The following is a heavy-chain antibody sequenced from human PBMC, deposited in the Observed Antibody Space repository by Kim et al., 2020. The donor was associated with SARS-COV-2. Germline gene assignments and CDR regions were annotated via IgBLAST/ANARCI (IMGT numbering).Heavy chain of an antibody. Sequence: YIYDAASGKGRLTICRDNAKNSRYLQRNSLRAEDTAVYYCARVGEGYVDYWGQGTLVTVSS. CDR3: ARVGEGYVDY. V-gene: IGHV3-21*01. CDR2: YI. J-gene: IGHJ4*02. D-gene: IGHD3-10*01.